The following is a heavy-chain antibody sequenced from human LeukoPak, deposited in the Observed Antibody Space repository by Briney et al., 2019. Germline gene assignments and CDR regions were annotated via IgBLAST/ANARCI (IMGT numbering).Heavy chain of an antibody. Sequence: PSETLSLTCTVSGYSISSTYYWGWIRPPPGKGLEWVGSVFHSGNTYYNPSLKSRLTISADTSKNQFSLTLTSVTAADTAVYFCARAYSSSWYFNWFDPWGQGTLVTVSS. V-gene: IGHV4-38-2*02. CDR2: VFHSGNT. CDR1: GYSISSTYY. CDR3: ARAYSSSWYFNWFDP. D-gene: IGHD6-13*01. J-gene: IGHJ5*02.